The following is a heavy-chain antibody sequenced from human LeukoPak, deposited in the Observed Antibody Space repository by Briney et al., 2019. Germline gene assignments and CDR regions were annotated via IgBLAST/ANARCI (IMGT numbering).Heavy chain of an antibody. CDR2: IYYSGST. CDR3: ARVISCSGGSCFDGMVDY. CDR1: DGSISSGGYY. Sequence: PSETLSLTCTVSDGSISSGGYYWSWIRQHPGKGLEWIGYIYYSGSTYYNPSLKSRVTRSVDTSKNQFSLKLSSVTAADTAVYYCARVISCSGGSCFDGMVDYWGQGTLVTVSS. V-gene: IGHV4-31*03. J-gene: IGHJ4*02. D-gene: IGHD2-15*01.